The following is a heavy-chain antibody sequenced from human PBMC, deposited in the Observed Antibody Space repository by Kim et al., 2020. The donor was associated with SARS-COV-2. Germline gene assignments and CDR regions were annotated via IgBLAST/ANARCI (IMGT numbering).Heavy chain of an antibody. CDR1: GGTFSSYA. Sequence: SVKVSCKASGGTFSSYAISWVRQAPGQGLEWMGGIIPIFGTANYAQKFQGRVTITADESTSTAYMELSSLRSEDTAVYYCAREVGYSYGRQSQYYYYGMDVWGQGTTVTVSS. V-gene: IGHV1-69*13. J-gene: IGHJ6*02. CDR3: AREVGYSYGRQSQYYYYGMDV. CDR2: IIPIFGTA. D-gene: IGHD5-18*01.